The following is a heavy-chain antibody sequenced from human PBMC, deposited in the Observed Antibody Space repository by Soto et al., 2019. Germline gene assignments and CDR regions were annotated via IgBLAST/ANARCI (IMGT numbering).Heavy chain of an antibody. CDR3: ARDAAVGLFDY. V-gene: IGHV1-18*01. CDR2: ISAYNGNT. Sequence: PSVKVSCKASGYTFTSYGISWVRQAPGQGLEWMGWISAYNGNTKYAQKLQGRVTMTTDTSTSTAYMELRSLRSDDTAVYYCARDAAVGLFDYWGQGILVTVSS. CDR1: GYTFTSYG. D-gene: IGHD1-26*01. J-gene: IGHJ4*02.